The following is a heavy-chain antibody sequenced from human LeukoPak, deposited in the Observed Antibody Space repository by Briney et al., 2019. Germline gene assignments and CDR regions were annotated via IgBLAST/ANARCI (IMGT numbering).Heavy chain of an antibody. CDR2: IYYSGST. J-gene: IGHJ4*02. D-gene: IGHD6-19*01. Sequence: PSETLSLTCTVSGGSISSSSYYWGWIRQPPGKGLEWTGSIYYSGSTYYNPSLKSRVTISVDTSKNQFSLKLSSVTAADTAVYYCARDSISSGWYNDYWGQGTLVTVSS. V-gene: IGHV4-39*07. CDR3: ARDSISSGWYNDY. CDR1: GGSISSSSYY.